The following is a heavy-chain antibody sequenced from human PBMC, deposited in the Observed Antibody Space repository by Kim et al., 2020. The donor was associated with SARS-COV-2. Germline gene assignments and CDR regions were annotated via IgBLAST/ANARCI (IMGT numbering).Heavy chain of an antibody. CDR3: AGLEIFGADMDV. V-gene: IGHV4-39*01. J-gene: IGHJ6*02. Sequence: SYTPYLKSRVPISVDTSKNQFSLKLSSVTAADTAVYYCAGLEIFGADMDVWGQGTTVTVSS. D-gene: IGHD3-3*01.